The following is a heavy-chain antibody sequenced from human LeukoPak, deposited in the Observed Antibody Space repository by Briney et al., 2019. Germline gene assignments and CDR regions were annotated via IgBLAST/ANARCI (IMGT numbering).Heavy chain of an antibody. D-gene: IGHD5-24*01. CDR2: IGIAGDT. J-gene: IGHJ4*02. V-gene: IGHV3-13*01. Sequence: GGSLRLSCAASGFTFSSYDMHWVRQATGKGLEWVSGIGIAGDTYYRGSVKGRFTISRDNAKNSLYLQMNSLRAEDTAVYYCARRGPLGMATIVDYWGQGTLVTVSS. CDR1: GFTFSSYD. CDR3: ARRGPLGMATIVDY.